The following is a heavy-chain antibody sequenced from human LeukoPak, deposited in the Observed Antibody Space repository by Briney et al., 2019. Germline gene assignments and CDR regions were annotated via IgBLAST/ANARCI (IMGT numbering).Heavy chain of an antibody. J-gene: IGHJ3*02. CDR1: GGSISSSSYY. V-gene: IGHV4-39*07. Sequence: PSETLSLTCTVSGGSISSSSYYWGWIRQPPGKGLEWIGSIYYSGSTYYNPSLKSRVTISVDTSKNQFSLKLSSVTAADTAVYYCARDLGLGGGNSGYAFDIWGQGTMVTVSS. CDR3: ARDLGLGGGNSGYAFDI. CDR2: IYYSGST. D-gene: IGHD4-23*01.